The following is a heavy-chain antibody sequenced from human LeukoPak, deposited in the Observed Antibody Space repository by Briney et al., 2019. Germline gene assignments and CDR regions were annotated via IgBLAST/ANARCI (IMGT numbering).Heavy chain of an antibody. V-gene: IGHV1-18*01. CDR2: ISAYNGNT. D-gene: IGHD3-9*01. Sequence: ASVKVSRKASGYTFTSYGISWVRQAPGQGLEWMGWISAYNGNTNYAQKLQGRVTMTTDTSTSTAYMELSSLRSDDTAVYYCARDGPLLRYFDWLPVDYYYGMDVWGQGTTVTVSS. CDR1: GYTFTSYG. CDR3: ARDGPLLRYFDWLPVDYYYGMDV. J-gene: IGHJ6*02.